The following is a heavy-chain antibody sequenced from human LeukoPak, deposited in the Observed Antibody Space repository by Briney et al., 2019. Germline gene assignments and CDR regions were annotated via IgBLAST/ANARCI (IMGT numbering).Heavy chain of an antibody. J-gene: IGHJ3*02. CDR2: IRYDGSET. D-gene: IGHD1-1*01. CDR1: GFTFSGYG. Sequence: GRSLRLSCAASGFTFSGYGMHWVRQAPGKGLDWVTAIRYDGSETAYADSVKGRFTISRDNSKNTLYLQMSSLRVEDTAIYYCARENWNVAKYVLDIWGQGTMVSDAS. V-gene: IGHV3-33*01. CDR3: ARENWNVAKYVLDI.